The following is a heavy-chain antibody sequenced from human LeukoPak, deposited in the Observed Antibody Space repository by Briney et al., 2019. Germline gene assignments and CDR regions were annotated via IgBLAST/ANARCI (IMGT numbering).Heavy chain of an antibody. CDR3: TTDIVVVPAAIDSDDY. Sequence: GGSLRLSCAASGFTFSNAWMSWVRQAPGKGLERVGRIKSKTDGGTTDYAAPVKGRFTISRDDSKNTLYLQMNSLKTEDTAVYYCTTDIVVVPAAIDSDDYWGQGTLVTVSS. J-gene: IGHJ4*02. V-gene: IGHV3-15*01. D-gene: IGHD2-2*02. CDR1: GFTFSNAW. CDR2: IKSKTDGGTT.